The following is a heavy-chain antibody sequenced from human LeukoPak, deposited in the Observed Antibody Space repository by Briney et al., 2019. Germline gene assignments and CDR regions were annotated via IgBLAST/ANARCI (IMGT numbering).Heavy chain of an antibody. V-gene: IGHV1-24*01. J-gene: IGHJ6*02. CDR3: ATGIVVVPAAAYYYYGMDV. D-gene: IGHD2-2*01. Sequence: ASVKVSCKVSGYTLTELSMHWVRQAPGKGLEWMGGFDPEDGETIYAQKFQGRVTMTEDTSTDTAYMELSSLRSEDTAVYYCATGIVVVPAAAYYYYGMDVWAKGPRSPSP. CDR1: GYTLTELS. CDR2: FDPEDGET.